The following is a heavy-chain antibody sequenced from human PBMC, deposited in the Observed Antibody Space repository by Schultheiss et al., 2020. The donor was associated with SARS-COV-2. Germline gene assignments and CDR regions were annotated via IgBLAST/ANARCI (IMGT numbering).Heavy chain of an antibody. Sequence: SETLSLTCAVYGGSFSGYYWSWIRQPPGKGLEWIGSIYYSGSTYYNPSLKSRVTISVDTSKNQFSLKLSSVTAADTAVSYCARLGTYYYDSSGYNPIDYWGQGTLVTVSS. CDR1: GGSFSGYY. CDR3: ARLGTYYYDSSGYNPIDY. V-gene: IGHV4-34*01. CDR2: IYYSGST. D-gene: IGHD3-22*01. J-gene: IGHJ4*02.